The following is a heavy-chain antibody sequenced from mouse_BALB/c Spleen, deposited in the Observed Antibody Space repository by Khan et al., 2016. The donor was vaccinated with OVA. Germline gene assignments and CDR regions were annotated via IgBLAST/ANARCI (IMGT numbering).Heavy chain of an antibody. CDR1: GYTFTSYW. Sequence: QVQLQQSGAELVKPGASVKLSCKTSGYTFTSYWIQWVKQRPGQGLGWMGEIFPGTGTTYYNENFKGKATLTIDTSSTTAYMQLSSLISEDSAVYFCARGYFGNYEFAYWGQGTLVTVSS. CDR3: ARGYFGNYEFAY. J-gene: IGHJ3*01. V-gene: IGHV1S132*01. D-gene: IGHD2-1*01. CDR2: IFPGTGTT.